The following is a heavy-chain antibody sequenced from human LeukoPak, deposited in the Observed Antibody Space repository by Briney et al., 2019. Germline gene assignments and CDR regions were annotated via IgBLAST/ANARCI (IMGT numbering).Heavy chain of an antibody. V-gene: IGHV3-23*01. CDR2: ISGSGGST. J-gene: IGHJ4*02. CDR1: GFTFSSFA. CDR3: ARGYDILTGYPLDY. Sequence: GGSLRLSCAASGFTFSSFAMSWVRQAPGKGLEWVSAISGSGGSTYYADSVKGRFTISRDNSKNSLYLQMNSLRAEDTAVYYCARGYDILTGYPLDYWGQGTLVTVSS. D-gene: IGHD3-9*01.